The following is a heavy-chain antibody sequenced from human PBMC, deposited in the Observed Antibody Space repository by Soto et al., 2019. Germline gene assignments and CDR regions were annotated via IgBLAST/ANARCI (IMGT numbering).Heavy chain of an antibody. CDR2: IDYTGAT. D-gene: IGHD7-27*01. CDR3: ARANWYFDY. CDR1: GGSINKHY. J-gene: IGHJ4*02. V-gene: IGHV4-59*11. Sequence: QVQLQESGPGLVKPSETLSLTCTVSGGSINKHYWSWIRQPPGKGLEWIGYIDYTGATNYRPSLASRVTISVDTSKNQFSLKLTSLTAADTAIYYCARANWYFDYWGQGTLVTVSP.